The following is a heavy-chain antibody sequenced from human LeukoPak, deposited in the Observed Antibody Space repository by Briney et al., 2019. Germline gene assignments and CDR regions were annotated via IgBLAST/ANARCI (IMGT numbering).Heavy chain of an antibody. D-gene: IGHD3-3*01. CDR2: IIPIFGTA. V-gene: IGHV1-69*05. CDR3: ARGLPYYDFWSGYYMEFDP. J-gene: IGHJ5*02. Sequence: GSSVKVSCKASGGTFSSYAISWVRQAPGQGLEWMGGIIPIFGTANYAQKFQGRVTITRNTSISTAYMELSSLRSEDTAVYYCARGLPYYDFWSGYYMEFDPWGQGTLVTVSS. CDR1: GGTFSSYA.